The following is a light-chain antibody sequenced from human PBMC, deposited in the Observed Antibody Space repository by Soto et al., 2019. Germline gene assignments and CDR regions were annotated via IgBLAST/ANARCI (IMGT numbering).Light chain of an antibody. CDR3: CSNAGTYTP. J-gene: IGLJ2*01. V-gene: IGLV2-11*01. CDR1: SSDVGGYDY. Sequence: QSVLTQPRSVSGSPGQSVTISCTGTSSDVGGYDYVSWYQQHPGKAPKLMIYDVSKRPSGVPDRFSGSKSGNTASLTISGLQAEDEADYYCCSNAGTYTPFGGWTKVTVL. CDR2: DVS.